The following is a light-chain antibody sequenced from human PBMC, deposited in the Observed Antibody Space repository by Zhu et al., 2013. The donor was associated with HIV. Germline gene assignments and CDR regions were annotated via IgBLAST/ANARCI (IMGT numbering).Light chain of an antibody. CDR2: GAS. J-gene: IGKJ2*03. V-gene: IGKV3-20*01. CDR3: QQYGSSPLYS. CDR1: QNVNKN. Sequence: EVVLTQSPVTLAGFPGDRVTLSCRASQNVNKNLAWYQHKRGQSPRLLIYGASSRATGIPDRFSGSGFGTDFTLTISRLEPEDFAVYYCQQYGSSPLYSFGQGTKLEIK.